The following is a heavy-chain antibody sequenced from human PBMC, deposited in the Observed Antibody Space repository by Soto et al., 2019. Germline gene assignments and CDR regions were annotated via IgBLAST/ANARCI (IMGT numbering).Heavy chain of an antibody. D-gene: IGHD2-8*01. Sequence: GESLKISCKGSGYSFTSYWIGWVRQMPGRGLEWMGIIYPGDSDTRYSPSFQGQVTISVDKSISTAYLQWSSLKASDTAIYYCARQYCSNGICYGGFDPWGQGTLVTVSS. J-gene: IGHJ5*02. V-gene: IGHV5-51*01. CDR3: ARQYCSNGICYGGFDP. CDR2: IYPGDSDT. CDR1: GYSFTSYW.